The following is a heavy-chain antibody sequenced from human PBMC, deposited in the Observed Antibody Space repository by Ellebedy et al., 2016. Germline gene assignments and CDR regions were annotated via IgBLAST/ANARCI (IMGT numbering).Heavy chain of an antibody. D-gene: IGHD4-11*01. CDR2: ISGSGGST. Sequence: GGSLRLSCAASGFTFSSYAMSWVRQAPGKGLEWVSAISGSGGSTYYADSVKGRFTISRGNAKNSLYLQMNSLRAEDTALYYCAKAAAVTSPFDYWGQGTLVTVSS. CDR3: AKAAAVTSPFDY. J-gene: IGHJ4*02. V-gene: IGHV3-23*01. CDR1: GFTFSSYA.